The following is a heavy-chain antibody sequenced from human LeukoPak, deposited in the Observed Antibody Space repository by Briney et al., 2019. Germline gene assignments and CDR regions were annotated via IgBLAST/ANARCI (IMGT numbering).Heavy chain of an antibody. CDR2: TRYDGSNK. Sequence: GGSLRLSCAASGLPFSSYGMHWVRQAPGKGLEWVAFTRYDGSNKYYADSVKGRFTISRDNSKNTLYLQMNSLRAEDTAVFYCAKDLVHEGSGWYYFDYWGQGTLVTVSS. V-gene: IGHV3-30*02. D-gene: IGHD6-19*01. J-gene: IGHJ4*02. CDR3: AKDLVHEGSGWYYFDY. CDR1: GLPFSSYG.